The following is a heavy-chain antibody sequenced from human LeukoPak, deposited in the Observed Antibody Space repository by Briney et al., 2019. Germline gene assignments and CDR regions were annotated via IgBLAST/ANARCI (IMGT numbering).Heavy chain of an antibody. CDR3: ARGHNWNYRSAFDI. J-gene: IGHJ3*02. CDR2: IYYSGST. Sequence: SETLSLTCTVSGGSISSYYWSWIRQPPGKGLEWIGYIYYSGSTNYNPSLKIRVSISVDTSKNQFSLKLSSGTAADTAVYYCARGHNWNYRSAFDIWGQGTMVTVSS. D-gene: IGHD1-7*01. V-gene: IGHV4-59*01. CDR1: GGSISSYY.